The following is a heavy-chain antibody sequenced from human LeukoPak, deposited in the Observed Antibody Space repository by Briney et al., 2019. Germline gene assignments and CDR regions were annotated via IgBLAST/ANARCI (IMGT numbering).Heavy chain of an antibody. Sequence: GGSLRLSCAASGFTFSSYAMSWVRQAPGKGLEWVSAISGSGGSTYYADSVKGRFTISRDNSKNTLYLQMNSLRAEDTAVYYCAKDASGIAARRDWFDPWGQGTLVTVSS. CDR1: GFTFSSYA. CDR3: AKDASGIAARRDWFDP. J-gene: IGHJ5*02. D-gene: IGHD6-6*01. V-gene: IGHV3-23*01. CDR2: ISGSGGST.